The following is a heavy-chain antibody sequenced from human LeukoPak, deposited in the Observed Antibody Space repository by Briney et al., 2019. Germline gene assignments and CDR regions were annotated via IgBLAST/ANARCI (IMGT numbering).Heavy chain of an antibody. D-gene: IGHD1/OR15-1a*01. CDR3: TRVGPNWNNFDY. J-gene: IGHJ4*02. Sequence: GGSLRLSCAASGFTFSSYAIHWVRQAPGKGLEWVSYIGASGRAIYYAGSVRGRFSISRDNAKNSLYLQMNSLTAEDTAIYYCTRVGPNWNNFDYWGQGALVTVSS. CDR1: GFTFSSYA. CDR2: IGASGRAI. V-gene: IGHV3-48*03.